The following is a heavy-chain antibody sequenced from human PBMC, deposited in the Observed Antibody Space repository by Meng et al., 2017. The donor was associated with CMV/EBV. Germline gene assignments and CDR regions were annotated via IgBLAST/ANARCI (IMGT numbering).Heavy chain of an antibody. J-gene: IGHJ4*02. CDR3: ARAWVGEEYYFDY. V-gene: IGHV1-18*01. CDR2: ISAYNGNT. Sequence: HVQLGESGAEWKKPGAQVKVSYKASGYTFTSYGISWVRQAPGQGLEWMGWISAYNGNTNYAQKLQGRVTMTTDTSTSTAYMELRSLRSDDTAVYYCARAWVGEEYYFDYWGQGTLVTVSS. CDR1: GYTFTSYG. D-gene: IGHD3-10*01.